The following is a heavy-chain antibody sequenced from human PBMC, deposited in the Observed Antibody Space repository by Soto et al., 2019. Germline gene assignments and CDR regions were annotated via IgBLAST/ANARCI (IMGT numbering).Heavy chain of an antibody. CDR1: GGSISSGGYY. Sequence: PSETLSLTCTVSGGSISSGGYYWSWIRQHPGKGLEWIGYIYYSGSTYYNPSLKSRVTISVDTSKNQFSLKLSSVTAADTAVYYCARGLHNWNYDWGDYYGMDVWGQGTTVTVS. D-gene: IGHD1-7*01. CDR2: IYYSGST. V-gene: IGHV4-31*03. J-gene: IGHJ6*02. CDR3: ARGLHNWNYDWGDYYGMDV.